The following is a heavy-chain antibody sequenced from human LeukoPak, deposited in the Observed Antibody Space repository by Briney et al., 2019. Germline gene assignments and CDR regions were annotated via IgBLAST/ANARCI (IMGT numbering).Heavy chain of an antibody. D-gene: IGHD6-6*01. CDR3: ARGYGQWPSIAAPPRYNWFDP. CDR1: GYSISSGYY. Sequence: SETLSLTCTVSGYSISSGYYWGWIRQPPGKGLEWIGIIYHSGSTYYNPSLKSRVTISVDTSKNQFSLKLSSVTAADTAVYYCARGYGQWPSIAAPPRYNWFDPWGQGTLVTVSS. J-gene: IGHJ5*02. V-gene: IGHV4-38-2*02. CDR2: IYHSGST.